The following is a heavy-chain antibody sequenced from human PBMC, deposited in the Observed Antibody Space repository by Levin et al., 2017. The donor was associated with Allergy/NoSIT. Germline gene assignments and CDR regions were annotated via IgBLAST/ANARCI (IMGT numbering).Heavy chain of an antibody. Sequence: GGSLRLSCAASGFTFTNAWMSWVRQAPGKGLEWVGRIKSKTDGGTTDYAAPVKGRFTISRDDSKNTLYLQMNSLKTEDTAVYYCTTGGSGWYAYYYYYMDGWGKGTTVTVSS. CDR3: TTGGSGWYAYYYYYMDG. D-gene: IGHD6-19*01. CDR2: IKSKTDGGTT. J-gene: IGHJ6*03. CDR1: GFTFTNAW. V-gene: IGHV3-15*01.